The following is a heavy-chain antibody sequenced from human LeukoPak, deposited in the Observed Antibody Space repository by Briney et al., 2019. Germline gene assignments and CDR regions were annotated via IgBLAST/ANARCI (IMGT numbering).Heavy chain of an antibody. CDR3: VQEINRGDRRYFDY. CDR1: GFTFSTYW. J-gene: IGHJ4*02. D-gene: IGHD1-14*01. CDR2: INSDGSNT. Sequence: GGSLRLSCAASGFTFSTYWMHWVRQAPGKGLVWVSRINSDGSNTNYVDSVKGRFTISRDNAKNTLYLQMDSLRAEDTAVYYCVQEINRGDRRYFDYWGQGTLVTVSS. V-gene: IGHV3-74*01.